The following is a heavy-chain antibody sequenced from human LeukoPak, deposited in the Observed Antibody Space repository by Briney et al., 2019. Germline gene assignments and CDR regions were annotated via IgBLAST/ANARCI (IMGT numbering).Heavy chain of an antibody. D-gene: IGHD3-3*01. Sequence: GGSLRLSCAASGFAFSNFAMSWVRQAPGKGLEWVSAMSGSGYYTYYVESVKGRFTISRDNSKNALYLHMNSLRADDTAVYYCAKMEGQRLYDYCMDVWGRGTTVTVSS. CDR1: GFAFSNFA. V-gene: IGHV3-23*01. CDR2: MSGSGYYT. J-gene: IGHJ6*03. CDR3: AKMEGQRLYDYCMDV.